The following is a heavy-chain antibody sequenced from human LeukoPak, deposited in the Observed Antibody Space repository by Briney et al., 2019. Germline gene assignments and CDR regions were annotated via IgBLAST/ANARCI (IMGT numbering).Heavy chain of an antibody. V-gene: IGHV3-66*01. J-gene: IGHJ4*02. CDR2: IYSGGDT. CDR1: GFTVSSNY. D-gene: IGHD3-10*01. Sequence: GGSLRLSCAASGFTVSSNYMSWVRQAPGKGLEWVSVIYSGGDTYYADSVRGRFTISRDNSKNTLYLQMNSLRAEDTAVYYCARDLYYGSGGYYFDYWGQGSLVTVSS. CDR3: ARDLYYGSGGYYFDY.